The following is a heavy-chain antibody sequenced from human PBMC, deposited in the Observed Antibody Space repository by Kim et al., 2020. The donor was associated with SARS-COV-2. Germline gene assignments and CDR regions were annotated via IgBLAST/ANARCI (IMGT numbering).Heavy chain of an antibody. J-gene: IGHJ4*02. CDR2: ISSSGSTI. D-gene: IGHD2-2*01. Sequence: GGSLRLSCAASGFTFSSYEMNWVRQAPGKGLEWVSYISSSGSTIYYADSVKGRFTISRDNAKNSLYLQMNSLRAEDTAVYYCARGGEDIVVVPAISGPDYWGQGTLVTVSS. CDR1: GFTFSSYE. CDR3: ARGGEDIVVVPAISGPDY. V-gene: IGHV3-48*03.